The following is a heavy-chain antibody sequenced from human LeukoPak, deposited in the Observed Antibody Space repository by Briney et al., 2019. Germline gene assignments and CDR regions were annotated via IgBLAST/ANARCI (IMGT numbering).Heavy chain of an antibody. CDR3: ARGSYCGGDCYPRPFDY. D-gene: IGHD2-21*02. CDR2: INHSGST. J-gene: IGHJ4*02. V-gene: IGHV4-34*01. Sequence: SETLSLTCAVYGGSFSGYYWSWIRQPPGKGLEWIGDINHSGSTNYNPSLKSRVTISVDTSKNQFSLKLSSVTAADTAVYYCARGSYCGGDCYPRPFDYWGQGTLVTVSS. CDR1: GGSFSGYY.